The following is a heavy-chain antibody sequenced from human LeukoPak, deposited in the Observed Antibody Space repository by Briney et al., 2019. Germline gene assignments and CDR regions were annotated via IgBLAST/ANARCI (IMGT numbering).Heavy chain of an antibody. J-gene: IGHJ4*02. CDR2: IYPGDSDS. V-gene: IGHV5-51*01. CDR1: GYNFINYW. Sequence: GESLKISCKGSGYNFINYWIGWVRQMPGKGLGWMGIIYPGDSDSRYSPSFQGQVTISVDKSISTAYLQWNNLKASDTAMYYCARHIDTAMVNLIDYWGQGTLVTVSS. D-gene: IGHD5-18*01. CDR3: ARHIDTAMVNLIDY.